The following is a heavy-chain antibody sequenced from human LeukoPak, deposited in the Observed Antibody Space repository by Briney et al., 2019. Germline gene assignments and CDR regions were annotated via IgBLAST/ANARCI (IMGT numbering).Heavy chain of an antibody. CDR2: IYYSGST. CDR1: GGSISSGSYY. J-gene: IGHJ3*01. V-gene: IGHV4-39*01. CDR3: ARRDMTAVTAYAFDV. Sequence: SETLSLTCTVSGGSISSGSYYWGWIRQPPGKGLEWIGSIYYSGSTYYNPSLSSRVTKSLDTSKNQFSLKLRSVTAADTAVYYCARRDMTAVTAYAFDVWGQGTMVTVSS. D-gene: IGHD4-11*01.